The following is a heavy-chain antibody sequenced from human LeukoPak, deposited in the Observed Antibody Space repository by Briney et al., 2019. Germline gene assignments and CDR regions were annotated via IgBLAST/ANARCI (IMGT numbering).Heavy chain of an antibody. CDR1: GYTFTSYD. CDR2: MNPNSGNT. V-gene: IGHV1-8*01. CDR3: ATYRGLRGVFKDAFDI. Sequence: ASVKVSCKASGYTFTSYDINWVRQATGQGLEWMGWMNPNSGNTGYAQKFQGRVTMTRNTSISTAYMELSSLRSEDTAVYYCATYRGLRGVFKDAFDIWGQGTMVTVSS. J-gene: IGHJ3*02. D-gene: IGHD3-10*01.